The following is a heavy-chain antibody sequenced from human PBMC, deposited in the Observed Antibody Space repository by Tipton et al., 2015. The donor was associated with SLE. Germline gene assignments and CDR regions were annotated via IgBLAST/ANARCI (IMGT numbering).Heavy chain of an antibody. J-gene: IGHJ4*02. CDR3: ARLPVTIFGVVRIPGHFDY. D-gene: IGHD3-3*01. Sequence: LRLSCTVSGGSVSNYYCTWIRQSPGKGLEYIGYLSYTGSTKYNPSLKSRVTISVDTSKNQFSLKLRSVTAADTAVYYCARLPVTIFGVVRIPGHFDYWGQGTLVTVSS. CDR1: GGSVSNYY. CDR2: LSYTGST. V-gene: IGHV4-59*02.